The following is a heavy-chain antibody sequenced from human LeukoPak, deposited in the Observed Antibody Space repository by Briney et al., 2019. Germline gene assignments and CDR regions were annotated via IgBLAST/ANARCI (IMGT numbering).Heavy chain of an antibody. CDR2: IKQGGSEI. CDR1: GFTFSRFW. J-gene: IGHJ4*02. CDR3: ARDRESESDSEGDY. D-gene: IGHD4-11*01. Sequence: AGGSLRLSCSASGFTFSRFWMSWVRQAPGKGLEYVALIKQGGSEIFHMDSVKGRFTISRDDATNSLYLQMNSLRVEDTALYYCARDRESESDSEGDYWSQGTLVTVSS. V-gene: IGHV3-7*01.